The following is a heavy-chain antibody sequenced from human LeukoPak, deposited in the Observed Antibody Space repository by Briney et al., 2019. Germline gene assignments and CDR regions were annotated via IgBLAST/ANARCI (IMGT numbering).Heavy chain of an antibody. D-gene: IGHD4-17*01. Sequence: ASVNVSCTASGYTFTSYAMHWVRQAPGQRLEWMGWINAGNGNTKYSQKFQGRVTITRDTSASTAYMELSSLRSEDTAVYYCARDLAVTTYDYWGQGTLVTVSS. CDR2: INAGNGNT. V-gene: IGHV1-3*01. CDR3: ARDLAVTTYDY. J-gene: IGHJ4*02. CDR1: GYTFTSYA.